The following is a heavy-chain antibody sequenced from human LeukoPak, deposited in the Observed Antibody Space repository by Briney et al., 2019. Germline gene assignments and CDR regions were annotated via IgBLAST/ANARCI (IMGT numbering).Heavy chain of an antibody. CDR1: GFTFSSCG. J-gene: IGHJ5*02. Sequence: PGRPLRLSCAASGFTFSSCGMRWGRQAPGKGLEWVAVISYDGSNKYYADSVKGRFTISRDNSKNTLYLQMNSLRAEDTAVYYCAKDVPWFDPWGQGTLVTVSS. CDR2: ISYDGSNK. V-gene: IGHV3-30*18. CDR3: AKDVPWFDP. D-gene: IGHD2-2*01.